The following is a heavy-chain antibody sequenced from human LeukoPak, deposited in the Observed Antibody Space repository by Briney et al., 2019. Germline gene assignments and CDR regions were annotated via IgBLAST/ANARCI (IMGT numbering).Heavy chain of an antibody. Sequence: ASVKVSCKASGYTFTGYYMHWVRQAPGQGLEWMGWINPNSGGTNYAQKFQGRVTMTRDTSISTAYMELRSLRSDDTAVYYCARGIDYNYYYYGMDVWGQGTTVTVSS. J-gene: IGHJ6*02. CDR3: ARGIDYNYYYYGMDV. V-gene: IGHV1-2*02. CDR1: GYTFTGYY. CDR2: INPNSGGT. D-gene: IGHD4-11*01.